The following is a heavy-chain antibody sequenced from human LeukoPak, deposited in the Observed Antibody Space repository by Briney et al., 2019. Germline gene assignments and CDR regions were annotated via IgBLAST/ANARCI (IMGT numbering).Heavy chain of an antibody. CDR1: GGSISSSSYY. D-gene: IGHD1-14*01. V-gene: IGHV4-39*07. CDR2: IYYSGST. Sequence: SETLSLTCTVSGGSISSSSYYWGWIRQPPGKGLEWIGSIYYSGSTYYNPSLKSRVTISVDTSKNQFSLKLSSVTAADTAVYYCARFRTGGWFDPWGQGTLVTVSS. J-gene: IGHJ5*02. CDR3: ARFRTGGWFDP.